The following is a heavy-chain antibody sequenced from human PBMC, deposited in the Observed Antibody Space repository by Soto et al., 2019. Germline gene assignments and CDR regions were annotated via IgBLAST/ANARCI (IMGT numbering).Heavy chain of an antibody. V-gene: IGHV1-18*01. Sequence: QVQLVQSGAEVEKPGASVKVSCKASGYSFSSFGISWVRQAPGQGLEWMGWISVYNGNTNYAQRFQGRVTMTTDTXTXTXXMELRSLRSDDTAVYYCARRLAYCTGASCKYYCDYWGQGTLVTVSS. D-gene: IGHD2-8*02. CDR2: ISVYNGNT. CDR1: GYSFSSFG. J-gene: IGHJ4*02. CDR3: ARRLAYCTGASCKYYCDY.